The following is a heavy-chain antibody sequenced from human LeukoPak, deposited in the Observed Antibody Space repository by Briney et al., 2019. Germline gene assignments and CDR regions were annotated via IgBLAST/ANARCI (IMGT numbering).Heavy chain of an antibody. J-gene: IGHJ4*02. CDR2: ISYDGSNK. V-gene: IGHV3-30*04. CDR3: ARDLFTATVAVAGTIHAFDS. D-gene: IGHD6-19*01. Sequence: GRSLRLSCAASGFTFSSYAMHWGRRAPGKGLEWVAVISYDGSNKYYADSVKGRFTISRDNSKNTLYLQMNSLSAEDTAVYYCARDLFTATVAVAGTIHAFDSWGQGTLVTVSS. CDR1: GFTFSSYA.